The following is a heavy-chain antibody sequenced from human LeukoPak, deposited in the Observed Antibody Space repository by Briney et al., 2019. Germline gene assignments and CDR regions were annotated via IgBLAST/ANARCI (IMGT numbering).Heavy chain of an antibody. D-gene: IGHD3-3*01. CDR1: GGSIIGTNW. Sequence: SETLSLTCGVSGGSIIGTNWWSWVRQPPGQGLEWSGEISLRGLTHYEPSLRSRLTMSLDESKNQVSLNLTSVTAADTAVYYCSRESGPFSPFCFWGQGALVSV. J-gene: IGHJ4*02. CDR3: SRESGPFSPFCF. CDR2: ISLRGLT. V-gene: IGHV4-4*02.